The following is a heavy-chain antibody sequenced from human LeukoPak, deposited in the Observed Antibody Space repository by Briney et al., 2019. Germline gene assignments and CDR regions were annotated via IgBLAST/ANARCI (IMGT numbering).Heavy chain of an antibody. D-gene: IGHD6-13*01. CDR1: GFTFSSYA. J-gene: IGHJ3*02. CDR3: VGELLTAAGTVGAFDI. CDR2: IWPDGSNK. V-gene: IGHV3-33*08. Sequence: GGSLRLSCAASGFTFSSYAMHWVRQAPGKGLEWVAVIWPDGSNKYHADSVKGRFTISRDNSKSTLFLQMSSLAAEDTAVYYCVGELLTAAGTVGAFDIWGQGTMVTVSS.